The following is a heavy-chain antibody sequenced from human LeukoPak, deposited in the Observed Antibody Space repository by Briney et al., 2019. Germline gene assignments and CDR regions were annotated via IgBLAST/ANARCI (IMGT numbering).Heavy chain of an antibody. V-gene: IGHV4-4*07. CDR2: IYTSGST. CDR3: ARVMVCSSTSCYDDENDAFDI. D-gene: IGHD2-2*01. J-gene: IGHJ3*02. CDR1: GGSISSYY. Sequence: SETLSLTCTVSGGSISSYYWSWIRQPAGKGLEWIGRIYTSGSTNCNPSLKSRVTMSVDTSKNQFSLKLSSVTAADTAVYYCARVMVCSSTSCYDDENDAFDIWGQGTMVTVSS.